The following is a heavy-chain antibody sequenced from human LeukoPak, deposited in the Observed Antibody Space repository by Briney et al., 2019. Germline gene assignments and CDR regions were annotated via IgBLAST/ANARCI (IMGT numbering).Heavy chain of an antibody. V-gene: IGHV1-46*01. J-gene: IGHJ5*02. CDR3: ARDNSIADRGWWFDP. D-gene: IGHD4-23*01. Sequence: ASVKVSCKSSGHIFTNHYMHWVRQAPGQGLEWMGLINPSGISTLYAEKFRGRIIMTRDMSTATDYMELSSLRSEDTAVYYCARDNSIADRGWWFDPWGQGTLVTVSS. CDR1: GHIFTNHY. CDR2: INPSGIST.